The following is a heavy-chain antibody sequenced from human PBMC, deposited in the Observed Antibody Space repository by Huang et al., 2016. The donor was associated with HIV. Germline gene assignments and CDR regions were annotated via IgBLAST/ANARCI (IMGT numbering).Heavy chain of an antibody. CDR1: GYTFSIYG. Sequence: QIQLVQSGPEVKKPGASVKVSCKASGYTFSIYGISWVRQAPGQGPEWMGWVRAYSGYTNYSQKFQCRVTMTADTSASTAYMDLRSLTADDTAVYYCARVPSDHFSDYWGQGTLVTVSS. J-gene: IGHJ4*02. V-gene: IGHV1-18*01. CDR2: VRAYSGYT. CDR3: ARVPSDHFSDY.